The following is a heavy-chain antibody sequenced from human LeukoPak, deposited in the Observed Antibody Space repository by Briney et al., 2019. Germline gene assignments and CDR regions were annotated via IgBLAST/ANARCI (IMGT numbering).Heavy chain of an antibody. CDR1: GFTFSSYS. CDR3: AKPGDSSGWYLSWFDP. D-gene: IGHD6-19*01. Sequence: GGSLRLSCAASGFTFSSYSMNWVRQAPGKGLEWVAVISYDGSNKYYADSLKGRFTISRDNSKNTLYLQMNSLRAEDTAVYYCAKPGDSSGWYLSWFDPWGQGTLVTVSS. CDR2: ISYDGSNK. V-gene: IGHV3-30*18. J-gene: IGHJ5*02.